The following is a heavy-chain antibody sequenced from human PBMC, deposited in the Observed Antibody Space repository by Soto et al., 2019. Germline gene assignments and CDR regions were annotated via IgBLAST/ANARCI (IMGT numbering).Heavy chain of an antibody. CDR1: GGTFSSYA. CDR2: IIPIFGTA. D-gene: IGHD2-15*01. Sequence: QVQLVQSGAEVKKPGSSVKVSCKASGGTFSSYAISWVRQAPGQGLEWMGGIIPIFGTANYAQKFQSRVTTTGDEYTSTAYLELSSLISEVTAVYYCARVLRRDGYSTLDYWGQGTMGTVSS. J-gene: IGHJ4*02. V-gene: IGHV1-69*12. CDR3: ARVLRRDGYSTLDY.